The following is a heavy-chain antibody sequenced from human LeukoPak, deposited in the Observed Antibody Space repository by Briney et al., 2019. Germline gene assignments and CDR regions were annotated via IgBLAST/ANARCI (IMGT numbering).Heavy chain of an antibody. J-gene: IGHJ4*02. CDR3: ARVRQLAFGY. CDR1: GGSISNYY. Sequence: SETLSLTCTVSGGSISNYYWSWIRQPPGKGLEWVGYIYYSGRTNYNRSLKSRVTISVDTSKNQFSLKLSSVTTADTAVYYCARVRQLAFGYWGQGTLVTASS. D-gene: IGHD6-13*01. CDR2: IYYSGRT. V-gene: IGHV4-59*01.